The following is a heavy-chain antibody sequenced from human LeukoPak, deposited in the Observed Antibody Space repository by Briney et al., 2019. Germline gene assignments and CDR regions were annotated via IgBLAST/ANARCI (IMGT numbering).Heavy chain of an antibody. CDR3: ARDLGVVRGVFTLDY. J-gene: IGHJ4*02. Sequence: PGGSLRLSCAASGFTVSSNYMSWVRQAPGKGLEWVSSISSSSSYTNYADSVRGRFTISRENAKNSLYLQMNSLRAEDTAVYYCARDLGVVRGVFTLDYWGQGTLVTVSS. CDR1: GFTVSSNY. V-gene: IGHV3-21*01. CDR2: ISSSSSYT. D-gene: IGHD3-10*01.